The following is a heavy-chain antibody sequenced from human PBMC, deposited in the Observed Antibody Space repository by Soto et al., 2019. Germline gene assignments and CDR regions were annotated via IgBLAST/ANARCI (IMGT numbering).Heavy chain of an antibody. CDR3: ARTFVDGMAGFGP. J-gene: IGHJ5*02. D-gene: IGHD3-3*02. CDR2: ISSGGTYT. Sequence: GGALRLSCTASGFTLSTYWMHWVRPVPGKGLVWVSRISSGGTYTNYADSVKGRFTISRDSARNTLFLQMNYLTGEDTAVYYCARTFVDGMAGFGPWGQGTLVTVSS. V-gene: IGHV3-74*01. CDR1: GFTLSTYW.